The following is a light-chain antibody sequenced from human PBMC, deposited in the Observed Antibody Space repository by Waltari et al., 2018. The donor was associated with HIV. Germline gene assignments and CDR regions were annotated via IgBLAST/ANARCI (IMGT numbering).Light chain of an antibody. CDR3: QVWDSSSDHRGV. V-gene: IGLV3-21*04. CDR1: NVGSKG. J-gene: IGLJ3*02. CDR2: YDR. Sequence: SYVVSQPPSVSVAPGQTARMTCEGNNVGSKGLHWYQKKPDQAPIFVIYYDRDRPSGIPARFSGSKLGNTATLTITSVEAGDEADYYCQVWDSSSDHRGVFGGGTKLTVL.